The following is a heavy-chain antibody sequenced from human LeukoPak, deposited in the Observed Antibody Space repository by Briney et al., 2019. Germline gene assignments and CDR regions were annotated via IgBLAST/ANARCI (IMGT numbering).Heavy chain of an antibody. CDR1: GGSISSYY. CDR2: FYHSGIT. J-gene: IGHJ6*03. Sequence: SETLSLTCTVSGGSISSYYWSWIRQPPGKGLEWIGSFYHSGITYYNPSLESRVTISVEMSKNQFSLKLRSVTAADTAVYYCARTTEGGYIGYFYYYYMDVWGKGTTVTISS. CDR3: ARTTEGGYIGYFYYYYMDV. V-gene: IGHV4-59*01. D-gene: IGHD5-18*01.